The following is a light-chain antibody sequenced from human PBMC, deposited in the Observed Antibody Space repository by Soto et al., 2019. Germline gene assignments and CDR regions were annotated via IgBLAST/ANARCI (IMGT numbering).Light chain of an antibody. CDR3: NSFRVSHLYV. Sequence: QSALTQPASVSGYPGQTITISCTGTSSDIGGYNAVSWYQHHPGKAPKLIIYEVTHRPSGVSDRFSASKSGNTASLTISGLQAEDEADYYCNSFRVSHLYVFGTGTKVTVL. J-gene: IGLJ1*01. CDR1: SSDIGGYNA. CDR2: EVT. V-gene: IGLV2-14*01.